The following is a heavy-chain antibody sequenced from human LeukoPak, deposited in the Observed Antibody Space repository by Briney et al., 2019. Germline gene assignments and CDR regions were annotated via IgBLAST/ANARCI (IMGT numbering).Heavy chain of an antibody. Sequence: SQTLSLTCTVSGGSISSGSYYCGWVRQPAGKGLEWIGRIYTSGSTNYNPSLKSRVTISVDTSKNQFSLKLSSVTAADTAVYYCARANYYGSGSYQYYYYYMDVWGKGTTVTVSS. CDR1: GGSISSGSYY. J-gene: IGHJ6*03. V-gene: IGHV4-61*02. D-gene: IGHD3-10*01. CDR3: ARANYYGSGSYQYYYYYMDV. CDR2: IYTSGST.